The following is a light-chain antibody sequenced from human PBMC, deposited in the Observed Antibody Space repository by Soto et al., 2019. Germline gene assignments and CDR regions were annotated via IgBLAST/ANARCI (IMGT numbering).Light chain of an antibody. Sequence: EIVLPQSPGTLSVSPGERATLSCRTSQSVSSSFVDWFQQKPGQAPRLLIFGTSSRATGIPDRFSGSGSETHFTLTINGLEPEDFAMYFCQQYGSSPWTFGQGTKVEIK. CDR3: QQYGSSPWT. CDR1: QSVSSSF. J-gene: IGKJ1*01. CDR2: GTS. V-gene: IGKV3-20*01.